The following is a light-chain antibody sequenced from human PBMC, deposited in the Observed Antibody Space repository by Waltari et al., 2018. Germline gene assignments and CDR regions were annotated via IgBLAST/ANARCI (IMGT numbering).Light chain of an antibody. CDR2: KAS. Sequence: DIQMTQSPSTLSASVGDRVTITCRASQSISSWLAWYQQKPVTAPKLLIYKASSLESGVPSRFSGSGSGTEFTLTISSLQPDDFATYYCQQYNSYPLTFGGGTKVEIK. CDR3: QQYNSYPLT. J-gene: IGKJ4*01. V-gene: IGKV1-5*03. CDR1: QSISSW.